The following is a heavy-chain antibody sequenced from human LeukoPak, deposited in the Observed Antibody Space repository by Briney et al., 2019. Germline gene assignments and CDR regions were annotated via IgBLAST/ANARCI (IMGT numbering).Heavy chain of an antibody. J-gene: IGHJ5*02. CDR3: ARDLGYSNYEEWFDP. D-gene: IGHD4-11*01. CDR1: GFTFSSYS. CDR2: ISSSSSYI. Sequence: PGGSLRLSCAASGFTFSSYSMNWDRQAPGKGLEWVSSISSSSSYIYYADSVKGRFTISRDNAKNSLYLQMNSLRAEDTAVYYCARDLGYSNYEEWFDPWGQGTLVTVSS. V-gene: IGHV3-21*01.